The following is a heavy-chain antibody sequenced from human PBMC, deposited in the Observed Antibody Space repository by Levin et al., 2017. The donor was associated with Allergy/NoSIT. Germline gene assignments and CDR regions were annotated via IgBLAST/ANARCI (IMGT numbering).Heavy chain of an antibody. CDR1: GYSFTSYG. CDR3: ARDAKYVPDY. J-gene: IGHJ4*02. Sequence: ASVKVSCKASGYSFTSYGISWVRQAPGQGLEWMGWIHAYDGNTHFAQKFQGRVALTTDTSATTAYMELRSLRSDDTAVYYWARDAKYVPDYWGQGTLVTVPS. CDR2: IHAYDGNT. V-gene: IGHV1-18*01. D-gene: IGHD2-2*01.